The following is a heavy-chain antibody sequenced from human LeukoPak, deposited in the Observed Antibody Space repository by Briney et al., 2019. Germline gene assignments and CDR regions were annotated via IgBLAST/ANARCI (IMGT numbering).Heavy chain of an antibody. CDR1: GFTFSSYA. J-gene: IGHJ5*02. CDR3: ARVQQERPKGWFDP. D-gene: IGHD1-1*01. CDR2: ISYDGSNK. Sequence: GRSLRLSRAASGFTFSSYAMHWVRQAPGKGLEWVAVISYDGSNKYYADSVKGRFTISRDNSKNTLYLQMNSLRAEDTAVYYCARVQQERPKGWFDPWGQGTLVTVSS. V-gene: IGHV3-30-3*01.